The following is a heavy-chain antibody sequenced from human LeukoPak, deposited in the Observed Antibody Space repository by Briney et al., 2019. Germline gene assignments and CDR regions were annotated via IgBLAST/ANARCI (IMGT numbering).Heavy chain of an antibody. CDR3: ARDRDRTFDI. CDR2: ISYDGSNE. J-gene: IGHJ3*02. D-gene: IGHD3-10*01. Sequence: GGSLRLSCAASGFTFSNYGMHWVRQAPGKGLEWVAFISYDGSNEYYADSVKGRFTISRDSSKNTLYLQMNSLRAEDTAVYYCARDRDRTFDIWGQGTMVTVSS. CDR1: GFTFSNYG. V-gene: IGHV3-30*03.